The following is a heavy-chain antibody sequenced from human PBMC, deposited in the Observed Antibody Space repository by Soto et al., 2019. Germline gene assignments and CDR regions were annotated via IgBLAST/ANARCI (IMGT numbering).Heavy chain of an antibody. CDR1: GFSLTTSGVA. J-gene: IGHJ4*02. CDR3: AHRDYRGGFFDY. Sequence: QITLKESGPTLVKPTQTLTLTCTFSGFSLTTSGVAVGWLRQPPGKALQWLALIYWDDDKRYSPSLKSRLTITKDTSKNQVVLTMTTMDPVDTATYYCAHRDYRGGFFDYWGQGVLVTVST. D-gene: IGHD2-21*01. CDR2: IYWDDDK. V-gene: IGHV2-5*02.